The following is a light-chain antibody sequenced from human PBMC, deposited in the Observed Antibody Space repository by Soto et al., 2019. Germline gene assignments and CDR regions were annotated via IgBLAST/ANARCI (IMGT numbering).Light chain of an antibody. CDR1: QSVSSSY. CDR3: QQYSSSPRT. J-gene: IGKJ1*01. Sequence: EIVLTQSPGTLSLSPGERATLSCRASQSVSSSYLAWYQQKPGQAPRLLIYGASSRATGIADRFSGSGSGTDFTITISRLEPEDFAVYYCQQYSSSPRTFGQGTKVEIK. CDR2: GAS. V-gene: IGKV3-20*01.